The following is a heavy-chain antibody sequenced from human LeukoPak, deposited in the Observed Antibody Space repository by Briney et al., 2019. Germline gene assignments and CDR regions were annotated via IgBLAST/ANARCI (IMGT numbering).Heavy chain of an antibody. CDR2: IYHSGST. D-gene: IGHD2-2*01. CDR3: ARDCSSTSCYLGDYYGMDV. Sequence: PSETLSLTCTVSGYSISSGYYWGWIRQPPGKGLEWIGSIYHSGSTYYNPSLKSRVTISVDTSKNQFSLKLSSVTAADTAVYYCARDCSSTSCYLGDYYGMDVWGQGTTVTVSS. V-gene: IGHV4-38-2*02. CDR1: GYSISSGYY. J-gene: IGHJ6*02.